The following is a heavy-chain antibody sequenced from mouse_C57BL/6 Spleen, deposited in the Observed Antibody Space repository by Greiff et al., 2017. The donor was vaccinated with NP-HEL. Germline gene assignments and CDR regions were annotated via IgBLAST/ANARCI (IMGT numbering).Heavy chain of an antibody. CDR1: GFTFSSYG. CDR3: ARHYDYDKVYFDY. J-gene: IGHJ2*01. CDR2: ISSGGSYI. D-gene: IGHD2-4*01. V-gene: IGHV5-6*01. Sequence: EVMLVESGGDLVKPGGSLKLSCAASGFTFSSYGMSWVRQTPDKRLEWVATISSGGSYIYYPDSVKGRFTISRDNAKNTLYMQMSSLKSEDTAMYYCARHYDYDKVYFDYWGQGTTLTVSS.